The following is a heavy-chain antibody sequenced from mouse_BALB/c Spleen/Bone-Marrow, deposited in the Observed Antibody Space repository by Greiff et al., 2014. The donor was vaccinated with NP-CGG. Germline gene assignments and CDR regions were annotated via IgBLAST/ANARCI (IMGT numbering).Heavy chain of an antibody. V-gene: IGHV5-6*02. CDR3: AGRGIWDGRDAMNY. CDR2: ISSGGTYT. D-gene: IGHD4-1*01. CDR1: GFTFSGYG. J-gene: IGHJ4*01. Sequence: DVHLVESGEDLVKPGGSLKLSCAASGFTFSGYGMSWVRQTPDKRLEWVATISSGGTYTYYPDSVKGRFTISRDNAKNTLYLRMSSLKPEDTAMYYCAGRGIWDGRDAMNYWGQGTSVTVSS.